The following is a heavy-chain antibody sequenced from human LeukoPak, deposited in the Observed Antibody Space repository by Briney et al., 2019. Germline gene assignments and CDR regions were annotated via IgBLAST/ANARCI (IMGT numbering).Heavy chain of an antibody. CDR1: GGSFSGYY. V-gene: IGHV4-34*01. CDR2: INHSGST. J-gene: IGHJ4*02. D-gene: IGHD6-6*01. CDR3: ARVRGSSSV. Sequence: SETLSLTFAVYGGSFSGYYWSLIRQPPGKGLEWIGRINHSGSTNYNPSLKSGVTISVDRSKNQFSLKLSSVTAADTAVYYCARVRGSSSVWDQGTLVTVSS.